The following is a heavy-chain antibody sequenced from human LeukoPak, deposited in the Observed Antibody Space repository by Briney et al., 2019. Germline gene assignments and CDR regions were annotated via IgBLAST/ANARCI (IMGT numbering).Heavy chain of an antibody. Sequence: GGSLRLSCSASGLSFRSYWMSWVRQAPGMGLEWVANINEDGSASDYGVSVKGRFTISRDNAKNSLYLQMNSLRAEDTAVYFCAAAPNENFFDFWGQGILVTVSS. CDR2: INEDGSAS. V-gene: IGHV3-7*01. CDR1: GLSFRSYW. J-gene: IGHJ4*02. CDR3: AAAPNENFFDF. D-gene: IGHD2-15*01.